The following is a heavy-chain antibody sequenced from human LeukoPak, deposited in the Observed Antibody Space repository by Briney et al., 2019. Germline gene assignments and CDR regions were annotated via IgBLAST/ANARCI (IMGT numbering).Heavy chain of an antibody. CDR3: AKAILSITSGGNDY. D-gene: IGHD1-14*01. CDR2: ITNSGGST. Sequence: GGSLRLSCTASGFMFSSYSMSWVRQAPGKGLEWVSTITNSGGSTYYSDSVRGRFTISRDNSKNTLYLQMNSLRAEDTALYYCAKAILSITSGGNDYWGQGNLVTVSS. CDR1: GFMFSSYS. V-gene: IGHV3-23*01. J-gene: IGHJ4*02.